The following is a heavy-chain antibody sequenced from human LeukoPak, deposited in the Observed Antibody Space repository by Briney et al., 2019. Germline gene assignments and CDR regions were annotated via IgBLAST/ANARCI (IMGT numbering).Heavy chain of an antibody. V-gene: IGHV1-46*01. J-gene: IGHJ6*02. CDR2: INPSGGST. CDR3: AREVVPAAMVYYYGMDV. D-gene: IGHD2-2*01. CDR1: GYTFTSYY. Sequence: GASVKVSCKASGYTFTSYYMHWVRQAPGQGLEWMGIINPSGGSTSYAQKFQGGVTMTRDTSTSTVYMELSSLRSEDTAVYYCAREVVPAAMVYYYGMDVWGQGTTVTVSS.